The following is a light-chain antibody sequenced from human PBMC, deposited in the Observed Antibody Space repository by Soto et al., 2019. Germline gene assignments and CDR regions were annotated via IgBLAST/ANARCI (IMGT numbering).Light chain of an antibody. CDR1: SSDIGGYKD. V-gene: IGLV2-14*01. Sequence: QSVLTQPASVSGSPGQSITISCTGTSSDIGGYKDVSWYQQHPGKAPQVIILEVSYRPYGISNRFSGSKSGNVASLTISGLQPEDEADYYCCSYRSGISPYYVFGTGTKVTV. CDR2: EVS. CDR3: CSYRSGISPYYV. J-gene: IGLJ1*01.